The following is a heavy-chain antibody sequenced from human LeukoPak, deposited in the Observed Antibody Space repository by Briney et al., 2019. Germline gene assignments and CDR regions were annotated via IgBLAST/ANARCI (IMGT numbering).Heavy chain of an antibody. Sequence: PGESLRISCKGSGYRFTSYWISWVRQVPGKGLEWMGRIDPSDSYTNYSPSFQGHVTISADKSICTAYLQWSSLKASDTAMYYCARHGELWLPKTYYFDYWGQGTLVTVSS. V-gene: IGHV5-10-1*01. CDR2: IDPSDSYT. CDR3: ARHGELWLPKTYYFDY. D-gene: IGHD5-18*01. CDR1: GYRFTSYW. J-gene: IGHJ4*02.